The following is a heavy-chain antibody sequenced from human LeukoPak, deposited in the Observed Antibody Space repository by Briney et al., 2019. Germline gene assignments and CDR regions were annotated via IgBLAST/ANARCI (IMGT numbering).Heavy chain of an antibody. J-gene: IGHJ4*02. CDR3: ATSNRIAVAGYFDY. V-gene: IGHV3-23*01. Sequence: PGGSLRLSCAASGFTFSSYAMSWVRQAPGKGLEWVSAISGSGGSTYYADSVKGRFTISRDNSKNTLYLQMNSLRAEDTAVYYCATSNRIAVAGYFDYWGQGTLVIVSS. D-gene: IGHD6-19*01. CDR2: ISGSGGST. CDR1: GFTFSSYA.